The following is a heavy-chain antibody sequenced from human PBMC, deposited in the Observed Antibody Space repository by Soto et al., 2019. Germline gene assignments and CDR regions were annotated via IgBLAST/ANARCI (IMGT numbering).Heavy chain of an antibody. V-gene: IGHV4-39*01. Sequence: SETLSLTCTVSGGSIYRSGYYWGWIRQPPGRGLEWIGNIDYNGVTYSNPSLKSRVTISRDTSKNQFSLKLTSVTAADTALYYCGKVLVGASGHTDSDSWGPGTLVTVSS. J-gene: IGHJ4*02. CDR2: IDYNGVT. CDR3: GKVLVGASGHTDSDS. D-gene: IGHD2-15*01. CDR1: GGSIYRSGYY.